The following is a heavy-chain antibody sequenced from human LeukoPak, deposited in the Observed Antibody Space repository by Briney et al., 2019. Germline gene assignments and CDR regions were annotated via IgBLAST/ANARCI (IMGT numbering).Heavy chain of an antibody. CDR3: ARDIYRLYYFDY. Sequence: AASVKVSCKASGYTFTSYYMHWVRQAPGQGLEWMGIINPSGDSTSYAQKFQGRVTMTRDTSTSTVYMELSSLRSEDTAVYYCARDIYRLYYFDYWGQGTLVTVSS. D-gene: IGHD3-9*01. J-gene: IGHJ4*02. CDR2: INPSGDST. CDR1: GYTFTSYY. V-gene: IGHV1-46*01.